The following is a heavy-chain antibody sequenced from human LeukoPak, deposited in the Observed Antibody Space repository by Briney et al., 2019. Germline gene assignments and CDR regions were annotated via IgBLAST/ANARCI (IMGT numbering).Heavy chain of an antibody. D-gene: IGHD2-15*01. V-gene: IGHV4-30-4*08. CDR2: IYYSGST. Sequence: SQTLSLTCTVSGGSISSGDYYWRWIRQPQGKGLEWNGYIYYSGSTYYNPSLNSLVTISVHTSKNQFSLKLSSVTAADTAVYYCARGPLLGYCSGGSCYYYYYMDVWGKGTTVTVSS. J-gene: IGHJ6*03. CDR1: GGSISSGDYY. CDR3: ARGPLLGYCSGGSCYYYYYMDV.